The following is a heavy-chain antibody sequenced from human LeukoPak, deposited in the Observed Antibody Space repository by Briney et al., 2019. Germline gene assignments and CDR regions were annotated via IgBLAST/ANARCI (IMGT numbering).Heavy chain of an antibody. CDR1: GGTFSSYA. D-gene: IGHD3-10*01. V-gene: IGHV1-69*13. CDR2: IIPIFGTA. Sequence: SVNVSCKASGGTFSSYAISWVRQAPGQGLEWMGGIIPIFGTANYAQKFQGRVTITADESTSTAYMELSSLRSEDTAVYYCARGSLWFGECYRYYYYGMDVWGQGTTVTVSS. J-gene: IGHJ6*02. CDR3: ARGSLWFGECYRYYYYGMDV.